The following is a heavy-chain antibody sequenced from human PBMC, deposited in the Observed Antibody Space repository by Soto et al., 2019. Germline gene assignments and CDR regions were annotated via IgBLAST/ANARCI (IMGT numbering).Heavy chain of an antibody. J-gene: IGHJ6*02. V-gene: IGHV3-23*01. CDR1: GFTFSSYA. Sequence: GGSLRLSCAASGFTFSSYAMSWVRQAPGKGLEWVSAISGSGGSTYYADSVKGRFTISRDNSKNTLYLQMNSLRAEDTAVYYCAKDLWFGDKTYYYYYGMDVWGQGTTVTVSS. CDR2: ISGSGGST. D-gene: IGHD3-10*01. CDR3: AKDLWFGDKTYYYYYGMDV.